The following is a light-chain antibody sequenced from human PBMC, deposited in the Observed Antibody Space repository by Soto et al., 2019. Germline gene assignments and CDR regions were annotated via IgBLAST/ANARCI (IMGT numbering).Light chain of an antibody. Sequence: EIVMTQSPATLSVSPGERATLSCRASQSVSSNLAWYQQKPGQAPRLLIYGASTRATGIPARFSGSGSGTEFTLTISRLENEEFAVYYCQQYNNWPLSFGQWTKVDIK. J-gene: IGKJ1*01. CDR3: QQYNNWPLS. CDR1: QSVSSN. V-gene: IGKV3-15*01. CDR2: GAS.